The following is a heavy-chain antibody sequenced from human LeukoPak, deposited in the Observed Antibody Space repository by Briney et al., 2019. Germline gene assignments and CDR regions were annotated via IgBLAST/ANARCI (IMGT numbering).Heavy chain of an antibody. Sequence: SETLSLTCTVSGGSISSNNYYWGWIRQPPGKGLERIGNIYFTGSTYYSPSLKSRVTISVDTSNNQFSLKLNSVTAADTAVYYCARRSYCSCITCSRTFDYWGQGTLVIVSS. CDR3: ARRSYCSCITCSRTFDY. D-gene: IGHD2-2*01. CDR1: GGSISSNNYY. V-gene: IGHV4-39*01. J-gene: IGHJ4*02. CDR2: IYFTGST.